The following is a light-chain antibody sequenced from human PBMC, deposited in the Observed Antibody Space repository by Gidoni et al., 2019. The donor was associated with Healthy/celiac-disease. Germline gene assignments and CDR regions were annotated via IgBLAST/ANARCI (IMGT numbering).Light chain of an antibody. CDR3: GTWDSSLSVVV. J-gene: IGLJ2*01. V-gene: IGLV1-51*01. CDR2: DNN. Sequence: QSVLPPPPSESAAPGKQVTISCSGSSSNIGNNEGSWTQQLPGTAPKLLIYDNNKRPSAIPDRFSGSKSGTSATLGMTGLQTGDEADYYCGTWDSSLSVVVFGGGTKLTVL. CDR1: SSNIGNNE.